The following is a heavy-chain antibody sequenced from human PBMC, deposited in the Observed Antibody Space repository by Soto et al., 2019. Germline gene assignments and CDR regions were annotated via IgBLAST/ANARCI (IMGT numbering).Heavy chain of an antibody. J-gene: IGHJ6*02. D-gene: IGHD6-13*01. CDR3: ARDITAAGESYYYYGMDV. V-gene: IGHV1-46*01. CDR2: INPSGGST. CDR1: GYTFTSYY. Sequence: ASVKVSCKASGYTFTSYYMHWVRQAPGQGLEWMGIINPSGGSTSYAQKFQGRVTMTRDTSTSTVYMELSSLRSEDTAVYYCARDITAAGESYYYYGMDVWGQGTTVTVSS.